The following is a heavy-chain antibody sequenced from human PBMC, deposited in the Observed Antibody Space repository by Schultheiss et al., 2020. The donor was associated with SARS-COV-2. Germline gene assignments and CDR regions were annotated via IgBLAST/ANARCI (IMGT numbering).Heavy chain of an antibody. CDR1: GGSISSSSYY. CDR3: ARGSYDFWD. J-gene: IGHJ4*02. CDR2: IYYSGST. V-gene: IGHV4-61*05. Sequence: SETLSLTCTVSGGSISSSSYYWGWIRQPPGKGLDWIGYIYYSGSTNYNPSLKSRVTISVDTSKNQFSLKLSSVTAADTAVYYCARGSYDFWDWGQGTLVTVSS. D-gene: IGHD3-3*01.